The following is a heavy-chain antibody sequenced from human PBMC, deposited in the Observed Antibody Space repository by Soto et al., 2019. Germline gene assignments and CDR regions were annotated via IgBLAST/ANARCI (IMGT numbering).Heavy chain of an antibody. CDR3: ARHDYGDLPLDY. J-gene: IGHJ4*02. Sequence: PSETLSLTCTVSGGYISSYYWSWIRQPPGKGLEWIGYIYYSGSTNYNPSLKSRVTISVDTSKNQFSLKLSSVTAADTAVYYCARHDYGDLPLDYWGQGTLVTVSS. D-gene: IGHD4-17*01. V-gene: IGHV4-59*08. CDR1: GGYISSYY. CDR2: IYYSGST.